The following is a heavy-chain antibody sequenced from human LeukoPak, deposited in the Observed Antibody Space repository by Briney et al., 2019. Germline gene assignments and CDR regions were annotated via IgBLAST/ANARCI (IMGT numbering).Heavy chain of an antibody. D-gene: IGHD1/OR15-1a*01. Sequence: SETLSLTCTVSGGSINNFYWIWIRQPAGKGPEWIGGIYSSGSTNYNASLKSPVTMSLYASKNQFSLKLRSVTDADTAVYYCARESPKGDWNNWGQGTLVTVSS. CDR1: GGSINNFY. CDR3: ARESPKGDWNN. CDR2: IYSSGST. V-gene: IGHV4-4*07. J-gene: IGHJ4*02.